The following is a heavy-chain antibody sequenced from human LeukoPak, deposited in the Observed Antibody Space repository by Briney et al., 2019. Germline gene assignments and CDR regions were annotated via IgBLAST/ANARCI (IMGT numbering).Heavy chain of an antibody. CDR2: IYYSGST. J-gene: IGHJ4*02. V-gene: IGHV4-59*08. CDR1: GGSISSYY. Sequence: LSETLSLTCTVSGGSISSYYWSWIRQPPGKGLEWIGYIYYSGSTNYNPSLKSRVTISVDTSKNQFSLKLSSVTAADTAVYYCARQGSHSYGLPRFDYWGQGTLVTVSS. D-gene: IGHD5-18*01. CDR3: ARQGSHSYGLPRFDY.